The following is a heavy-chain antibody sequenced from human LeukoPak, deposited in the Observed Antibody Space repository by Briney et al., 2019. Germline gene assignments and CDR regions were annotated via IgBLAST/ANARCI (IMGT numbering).Heavy chain of an antibody. CDR3: ARGVSHYYDSSGSCRFDP. V-gene: IGHV4-34*01. CDR2: INHSGST. Sequence: SETLSLTCAVYGGSFSGYYWSWIRQPPGKGLEWIGEINHSGSTNYNPSLKSRVTISVDASKNQFSLKLSSVTAADTAVYYCARGVSHYYDSSGSCRFDPWGQGTLVTVSS. J-gene: IGHJ5*02. CDR1: GGSFSGYY. D-gene: IGHD3-22*01.